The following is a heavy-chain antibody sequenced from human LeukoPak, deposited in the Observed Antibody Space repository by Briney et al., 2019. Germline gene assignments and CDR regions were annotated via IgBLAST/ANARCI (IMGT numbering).Heavy chain of an antibody. CDR3: ARDRYDSGLEDAFDI. CDR2: ISSSGSTI. J-gene: IGHJ3*02. D-gene: IGHD3-22*01. V-gene: IGHV3-11*04. CDR1: GFTFSDYY. Sequence: GGSLRLSCAASGFTFSDYYMSWIRQAPGKGLEWVSYISSSGSTIYYADSVKGRFTISRDNAKNSLYLQMNSLRAEDTAVYYCARDRYDSGLEDAFDIWGQGTMVTVSS.